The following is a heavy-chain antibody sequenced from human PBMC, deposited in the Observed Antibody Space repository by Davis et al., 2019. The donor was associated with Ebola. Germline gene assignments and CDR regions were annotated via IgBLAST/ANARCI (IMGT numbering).Heavy chain of an antibody. CDR2: INPSGGST. CDR3: ARDGAWGGDKRITLFDY. Sequence: AASAKVSCKVSAYTLTELFIHWVRQAPGQGLEWMGIINPSGGSTSYAQKLQGRVTMTTDTSTSTAYMELRSLRSDDTAVYYCARDGAWGGDKRITLFDYWGQGTLVTVSS. V-gene: IGHV1-46*01. J-gene: IGHJ4*02. D-gene: IGHD7-27*01. CDR1: AYTLTELF.